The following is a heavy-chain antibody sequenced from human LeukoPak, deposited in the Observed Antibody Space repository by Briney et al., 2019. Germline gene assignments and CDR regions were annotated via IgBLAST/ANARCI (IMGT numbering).Heavy chain of an antibody. Sequence: GGSLRLSCAASGFTFSSYAVSWVRQAPGKGLEWVSAISGSGGSTYYADSVKGRFTISRDNSKNTLYLQMNSLRAEDTAVYYCAKDPPPFVVVTAILGADAFDIWGQGTMVTVSS. J-gene: IGHJ3*02. V-gene: IGHV3-23*01. CDR2: ISGSGGST. CDR1: GFTFSSYA. CDR3: AKDPPPFVVVTAILGADAFDI. D-gene: IGHD2-21*02.